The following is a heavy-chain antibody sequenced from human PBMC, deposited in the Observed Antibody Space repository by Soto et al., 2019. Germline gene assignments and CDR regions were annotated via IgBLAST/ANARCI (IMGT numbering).Heavy chain of an antibody. CDR2: ISYDGSYQ. CDR3: TTHEEGAQWAGGFDS. J-gene: IGHJ5*01. CDR1: GFTFKIYG. V-gene: IGHV3-30*03. D-gene: IGHD1-26*01. Sequence: WGSLLLSCAASGFTFKIYGMHWVRQAPGKGLEWVAVISYDGSYQYYSDSVNGRFTISRDNSKNSLNLQMNSLRVEDTAIYYCTTHEEGAQWAGGFDSWGQGTLVTVSS.